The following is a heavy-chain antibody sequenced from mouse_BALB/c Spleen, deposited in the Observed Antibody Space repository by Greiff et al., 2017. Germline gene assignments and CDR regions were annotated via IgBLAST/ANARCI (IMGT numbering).Heavy chain of an antibody. V-gene: IGHV1S81*02. Sequence: VQLQQPGAELVKPGASVKLSCKASGYTFTSYWMHWVKQRPGQGLEWIGEINPSNGRTNYNEKFKSKATLTVDKSSSTAYMQLSSLTSEDSAVYYCARWGDAMDYWGQGTSVTVSS. J-gene: IGHJ4*01. CDR2: INPSNGRT. CDR3: ARWGDAMDY. CDR1: GYTFTSYW.